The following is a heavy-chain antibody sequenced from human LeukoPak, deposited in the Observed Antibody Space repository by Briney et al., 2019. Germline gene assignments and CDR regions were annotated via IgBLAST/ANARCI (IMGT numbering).Heavy chain of an antibody. Sequence: PSQTLSLTCAVSGGSISSGGYSWSWIRQPPGKGLEWIGYIYHSGSTYYNPSLKSRVTISVDRSKNQFSLKLSSVTAADTAVYYCAKKMLSMDHGFDVWGQGTMVTVSS. V-gene: IGHV4-30-2*01. CDR3: AKKMLSMDHGFDV. D-gene: IGHD2-8*01. J-gene: IGHJ3*01. CDR1: GGSISSGGYS. CDR2: IYHSGST.